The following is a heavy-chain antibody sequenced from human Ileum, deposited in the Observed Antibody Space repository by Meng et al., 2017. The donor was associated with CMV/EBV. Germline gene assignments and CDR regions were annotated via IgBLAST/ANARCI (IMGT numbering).Heavy chain of an antibody. J-gene: IGHJ4*02. CDR3: VRQVVAASFDY. Sequence: QGQLQESGPGLVKPSQTLSLTCTVSGGSITSGNYYWSWIRQPPGRGLEWIGYIYYSGSPYYKPSLKSRVTISLDTSKNQFSLNLRSVTATDSAVYDCVRQVVAASFDYWGQGALVTVSS. D-gene: IGHD2-15*01. V-gene: IGHV4-30-4*08. CDR1: GGSITSGNYY. CDR2: IYYSGSP.